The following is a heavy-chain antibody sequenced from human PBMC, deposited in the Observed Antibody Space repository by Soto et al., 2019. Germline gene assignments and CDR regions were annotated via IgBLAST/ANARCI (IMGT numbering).Heavy chain of an antibody. V-gene: IGHV4-4*02. CDR2: IYHSGAT. J-gene: IGHJ5*02. Sequence: SETLSLTCSASGYSIRSSKWWRWVRQSPGRGLEWIGDIYHSGATNYNPSLKSRLTMSVDKSNNEFSMNSVSVTVADTAIYVCARYKSAMEGYNQFDAWGPSTLLTVS. CDR1: GYSIRSSKW. D-gene: IGHD5-12*01. CDR3: ARYKSAMEGYNQFDA.